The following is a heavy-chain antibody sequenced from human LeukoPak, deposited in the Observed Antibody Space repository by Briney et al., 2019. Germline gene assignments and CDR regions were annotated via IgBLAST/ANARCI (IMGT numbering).Heavy chain of an antibody. CDR3: ANPPVTRPFGY. CDR1: GFTFSSYA. V-gene: IGHV3-23*01. D-gene: IGHD4-17*01. CDR2: ISGSGGST. Sequence: TGGSLRLSCAASGFTFSSYAMSWVRQAPGKGLEWVSAISGSGGSTYYADSVKGRFTMSRDNSKNTLYLQMNSLRAEDTAVYYCANPPVTRPFGYWGQGTLVTVSS. J-gene: IGHJ4*02.